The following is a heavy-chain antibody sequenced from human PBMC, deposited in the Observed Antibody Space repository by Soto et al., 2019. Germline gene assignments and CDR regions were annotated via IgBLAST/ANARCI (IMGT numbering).Heavy chain of an antibody. CDR2: FDPEDGET. Sequence: ASVKVSCKVSGYTLTELSMHWVRQAPGKGLEWMGGFDPEDGETIYAQKFQGRVTMTEDTSTDTAYMELSSLRSEDTAVYYCATATYYDFWSGGWYFDYWGQGTLVTVSS. CDR3: ATATYYDFWSGGWYFDY. CDR1: GYTLTELS. V-gene: IGHV1-24*01. D-gene: IGHD3-3*01. J-gene: IGHJ4*02.